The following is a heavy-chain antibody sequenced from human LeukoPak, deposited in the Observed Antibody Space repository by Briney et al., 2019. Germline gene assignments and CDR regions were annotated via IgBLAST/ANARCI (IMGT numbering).Heavy chain of an antibody. J-gene: IGHJ6*03. D-gene: IGHD4-17*01. V-gene: IGHV3-23*01. CDR3: ARGNGDYDGLAYYMDV. Sequence: PGGSLRLSCAASGFTFSTYAMTWVRQAPGKGPEWVSIISHTGTSIFYADSVKGRFTISRDNAKNSLYLQMSSLRAEDTALYHCARGNGDYDGLAYYMDVWGKGTTVTVSS. CDR1: GFTFSTYA. CDR2: ISHTGTSI.